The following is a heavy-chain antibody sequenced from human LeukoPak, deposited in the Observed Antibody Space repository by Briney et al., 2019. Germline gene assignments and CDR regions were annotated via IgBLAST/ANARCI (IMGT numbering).Heavy chain of an antibody. CDR3: AREQRAYCSSTSCYALQYYFDY. D-gene: IGHD2-2*01. CDR2: ISAYNGNT. Sequence: ASVKVSCKASGYTFTSYGISWVRQAPGQGLEWMGWISAYNGNTNYAQKLQGRATMTTDTSTSTAYMELRSLRSDDTAVYYCAREQRAYCSSTSCYALQYYFDYWGQGTLVTVSS. V-gene: IGHV1-18*01. J-gene: IGHJ4*02. CDR1: GYTFTSYG.